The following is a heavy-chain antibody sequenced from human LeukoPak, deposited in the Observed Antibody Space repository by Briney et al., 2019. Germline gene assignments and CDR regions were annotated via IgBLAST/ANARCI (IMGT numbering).Heavy chain of an antibody. CDR1: GSTFSSYA. J-gene: IGHJ5*02. V-gene: IGHV1-69*05. CDR2: IIPIFGTA. Sequence: SVKVSCKAYGSTFSSYAISWVRQAPGQGLEWMGRIIPIFGTANYAQKFQGRVTITTDESTSTAYMELSSLRSEDTAVYYCARDLYSSGYNWFDPWGQGTLVTV. CDR3: ARDLYSSGYNWFDP. D-gene: IGHD3-22*01.